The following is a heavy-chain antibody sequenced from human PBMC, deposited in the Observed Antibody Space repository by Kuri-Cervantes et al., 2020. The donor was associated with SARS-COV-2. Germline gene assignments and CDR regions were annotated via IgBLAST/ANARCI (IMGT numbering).Heavy chain of an antibody. Sequence: GGSLRLSCSASGFTFSSYAMHWVRQAPGKGLEYVSAISSNGGSTYYADSVKGRFTISRDNSKNTLYLQMSSLRAEDTAVYYCARVEVAGMSYGMDVWGQGTTVTVSS. CDR3: ARVEVAGMSYGMDV. V-gene: IGHV3-64D*06. CDR1: GFTFSSYA. CDR2: ISSNGGST. D-gene: IGHD6-19*01. J-gene: IGHJ6*02.